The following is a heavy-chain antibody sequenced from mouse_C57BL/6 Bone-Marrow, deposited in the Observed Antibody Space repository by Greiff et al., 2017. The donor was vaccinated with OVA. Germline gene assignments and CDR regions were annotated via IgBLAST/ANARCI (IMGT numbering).Heavy chain of an antibody. CDR1: GYTFTSYG. CDR2: IYPRSGNT. J-gene: IGHJ2*01. CDR3: AKRNLYYFDY. Sequence: QVQLKESGAELARPGASVKLSCKASGYTFTSYGISWVKQRTGQGLEWIGEIYPRSGNTYYNEKFKGKATLTADKSSSTAYMELRSLTSEDSAVYFCAKRNLYYFDYWGQGTTLTVSS. V-gene: IGHV1-81*01.